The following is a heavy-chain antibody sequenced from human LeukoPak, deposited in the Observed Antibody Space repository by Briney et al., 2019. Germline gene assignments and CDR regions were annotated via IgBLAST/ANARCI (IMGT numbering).Heavy chain of an antibody. CDR2: IYYSGST. CDR3: ARGHIVVVTAIFYYYYGMDV. D-gene: IGHD2-21*02. Sequence: PSETLSLTCTVSGGSVSSGSYYWSWIRQPPGKGLEWIGYIYYSGSTNYNPSLKSRVTISVDTSKNQFSLKLGSVTAADTAVYYCARGHIVVVTAIFYYYYGMDVWGQGTTVTVSS. CDR1: GGSVSSGSYY. J-gene: IGHJ6*02. V-gene: IGHV4-61*01.